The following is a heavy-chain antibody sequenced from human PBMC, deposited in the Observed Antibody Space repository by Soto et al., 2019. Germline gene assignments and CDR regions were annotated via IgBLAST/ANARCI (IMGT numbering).Heavy chain of an antibody. J-gene: IGHJ2*01. CDR2: IYNSGST. Sequence: SETLSHPCTVSGGFMTSYHLPWIRQPPGKGLEWIGYIYNSGSTNYNPSLKSRVTISVDTSKNQFSLKLSSVTAADTSVYYCARFNWYFDLWGRGTLVTVSS. V-gene: IGHV4-59*08. CDR1: GGFMTSYH. CDR3: ARFNWYFDL.